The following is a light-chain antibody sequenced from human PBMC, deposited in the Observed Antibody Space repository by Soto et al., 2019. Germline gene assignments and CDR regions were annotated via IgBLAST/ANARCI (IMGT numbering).Light chain of an antibody. CDR3: QQYGGSPPIT. Sequence: EIVLTQSPGTLSLSPGERATLSCRSSQSVSSSYLAWYQQKPGQAPRLLISDASTRATGIPARFSGSGSGTDFTLTISRVDPEDFAVYYCQQYGGSPPITFGQGTRLEI. CDR1: QSVSSSY. CDR2: DAS. J-gene: IGKJ5*01. V-gene: IGKV3-20*01.